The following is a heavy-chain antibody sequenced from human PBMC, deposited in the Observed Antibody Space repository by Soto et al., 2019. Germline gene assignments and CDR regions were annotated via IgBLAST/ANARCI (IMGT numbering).Heavy chain of an antibody. J-gene: IGHJ4*02. CDR3: ARGGGPDGGGAEQPLCY. CDR1: GFTFSSYA. V-gene: IGHV3-30*04. CDR2: ISYDGSNE. D-gene: IGHD1-1*01. Sequence: QVQLVESGGGVVQPGRSLRLSCAASGFTFSSYAIHWVRQAPGKGLEWVAVISYDGSNENYADSVKGRFTISRDNSRNTLYRQMNGLGEEDTAVYYCARGGGPDGGGAEQPLCYWGQGTLVTVSS.